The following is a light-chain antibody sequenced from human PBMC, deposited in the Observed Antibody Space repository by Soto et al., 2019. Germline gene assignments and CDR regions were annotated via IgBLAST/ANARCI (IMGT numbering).Light chain of an antibody. CDR1: QHMATY. V-gene: IGKV1-39*01. J-gene: IGKJ1*01. Sequence: DIQMTQSPSALSASVGDRVTISCRSSQHMATYLNWYQHKPGKAPKLLVYAASTLQGGVPSRFSGSGSGTDFRLTISSLQPDDFATYYCQQSSTIPRTFGQGTKVDLK. CDR3: QQSSTIPRT. CDR2: AAS.